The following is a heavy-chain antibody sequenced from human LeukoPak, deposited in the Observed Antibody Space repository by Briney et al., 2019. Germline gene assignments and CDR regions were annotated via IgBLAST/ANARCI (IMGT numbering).Heavy chain of an antibody. CDR3: ARSRRQWHHNRFAP. D-gene: IGHD6-19*01. J-gene: IGHJ5*02. CDR2: MIPTTGNT. V-gene: IGHV1-8*03. CDR1: GYTFTTYD. Sequence: ASGKVSCKASGYTFTTYDLNWVRQAAAQGLEWMGWMIPTTGNTHYAQKFHGRVTFTRNTSISTAYMVLRSLTSSHTAVYFYARSRRQWHHNRFAPWGQGTPVTVSS.